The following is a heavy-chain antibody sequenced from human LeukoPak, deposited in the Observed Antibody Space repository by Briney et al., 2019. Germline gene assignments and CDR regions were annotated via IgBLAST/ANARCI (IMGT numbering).Heavy chain of an antibody. Sequence: ASVKVSCKASGYTFTSYYMHWVRQAPGQGLEWMGIINPSGGRTNYAQKFQGRVTMTRDMSTSTVYMELSSLRSEDTAVYYCARDRSGYYFDYWGQGTLVTVSS. CDR3: ARDRSGYYFDY. D-gene: IGHD3-22*01. CDR1: GYTFTSYY. J-gene: IGHJ4*02. V-gene: IGHV1-46*01. CDR2: INPSGGRT.